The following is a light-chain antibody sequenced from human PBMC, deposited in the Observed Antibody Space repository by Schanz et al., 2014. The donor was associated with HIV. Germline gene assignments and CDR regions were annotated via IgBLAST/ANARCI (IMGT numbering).Light chain of an antibody. V-gene: IGKV1-5*03. J-gene: IGKJ2*01. CDR2: EAS. Sequence: IQMTQSPSTLSASVGDTVTITCRASQDIRPRLAWYQQKPGKAPKLVISEASILETGVPSTFSGSGSGTEFTLTISSLQPDDFATYYCLQYDDESYTFGQGTKLEIK. CDR1: QDIRPR. CDR3: LQYDDESYT.